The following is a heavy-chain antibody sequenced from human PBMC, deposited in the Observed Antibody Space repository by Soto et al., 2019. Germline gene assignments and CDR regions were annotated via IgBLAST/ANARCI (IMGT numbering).Heavy chain of an antibody. V-gene: IGHV3-74*03. CDR1: GLTFRRYW. D-gene: IGHD3-22*01. CDR3: AKGYSWAMIVVVSDY. J-gene: IGHJ4*02. Sequence: GGSLRLSCEASGLTFRRYWMHWVRQVPGKGLVWVSSINSDGTSSTYADSVKGRFTISRDNSKNTLYLQMNGLRAEDTAVYYCAKGYSWAMIVVVSDYWGQGTLVTVSS. CDR2: INSDGTSS.